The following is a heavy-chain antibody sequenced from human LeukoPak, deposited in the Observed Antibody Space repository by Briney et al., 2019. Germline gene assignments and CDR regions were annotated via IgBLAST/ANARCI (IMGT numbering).Heavy chain of an antibody. CDR2: INPNSGGT. D-gene: IGHD1-26*01. CDR1: GYTFTGYY. V-gene: IGHV1-2*02. J-gene: IGHJ4*02. Sequence: ASVKVSCKASGYTFTGYYMHWVRQAPGQGLEWMGWINPNSGGTNYAQKFQGRVTMTRDTSISTAYMELSRLRSDDTAVYYCARVARGWELHLFDDWGQGTLVTVSS. CDR3: ARVARGWELHLFDD.